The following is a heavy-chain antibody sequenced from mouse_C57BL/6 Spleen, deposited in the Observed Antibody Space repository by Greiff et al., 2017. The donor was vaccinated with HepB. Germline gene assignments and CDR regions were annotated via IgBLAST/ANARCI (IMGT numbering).Heavy chain of an antibody. CDR2: INPNYGTT. CDR3: AREGFTTVADYFDD. CDR1: GYSFTDYN. J-gene: IGHJ2*01. Sequence: VQLKQSGPELVKPGASVKISCKASGYSFTDYNMNWVKQSNGKSLEWIGVINPNYGTTSYNQKFKGKATLTVDQSSSTAYMQLNSLTSEDSAVYYCAREGFTTVADYFDDWGQGTTLTVSS. V-gene: IGHV1-39*01. D-gene: IGHD1-1*01.